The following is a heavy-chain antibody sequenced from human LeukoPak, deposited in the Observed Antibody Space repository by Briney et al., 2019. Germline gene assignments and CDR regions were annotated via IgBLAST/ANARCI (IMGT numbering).Heavy chain of an antibody. D-gene: IGHD3-3*01. Sequence: GGSLRLSCAASGFTFSSYSMNWVRQAPGRGLAWVSYISSSSSTIYYADSVKGRFTISRDNAKNSLYLQMNSLRAEDTAVYYCARDPYDFWSGYSDYWGQGTLVTVSS. J-gene: IGHJ4*02. CDR2: ISSSSSTI. CDR1: GFTFSSYS. CDR3: ARDPYDFWSGYSDY. V-gene: IGHV3-48*01.